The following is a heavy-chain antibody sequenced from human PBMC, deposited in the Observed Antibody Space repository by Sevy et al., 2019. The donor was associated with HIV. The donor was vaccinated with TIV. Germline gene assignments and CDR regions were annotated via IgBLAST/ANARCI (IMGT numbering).Heavy chain of an antibody. CDR1: GFTFSAYY. CDR3: ARSRSNYGDYYFDY. D-gene: IGHD4-17*01. CDR2: ISGAGTYT. Sequence: GGSLRLSCAASGFTFSAYYMTWIRQAPGKGLEWVSYISGAGTYTNYVESVKGRFPISRDNSKNSLYLQMNSLRAEDTAVDFCARSRSNYGDYYFDYWGQGILVTVSS. J-gene: IGHJ4*02. V-gene: IGHV3-11*06.